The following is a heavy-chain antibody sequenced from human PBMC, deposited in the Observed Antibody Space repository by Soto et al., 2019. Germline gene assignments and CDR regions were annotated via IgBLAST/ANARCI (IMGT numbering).Heavy chain of an antibody. Sequence: GGSLRLSCAASGFTFDDYTMHWVRRAPGKGLEWVSLISWDGGHTYYADSVKGRFTISRDNSKNSLYLQMNGLRAEDTAFYFCAKDALYYGSGMGDHYFDSWGQGTLVTVSS. CDR3: AKDALYYGSGMGDHYFDS. CDR2: ISWDGGHT. V-gene: IGHV3-43*01. D-gene: IGHD3-10*01. CDR1: GFTFDDYT. J-gene: IGHJ4*02.